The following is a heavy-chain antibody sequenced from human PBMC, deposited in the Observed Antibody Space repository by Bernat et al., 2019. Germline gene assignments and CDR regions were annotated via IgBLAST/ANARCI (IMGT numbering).Heavy chain of an antibody. J-gene: IGHJ4*02. CDR3: VRDPNRKLDY. Sequence: EVQLAESGGGLVQPGGSLRLSCAASGFTFSQYGMDWVRQAPGKGPVWVSRINTDGTTTNYADSVKGRFTMSRDNAKHIIYLQMNSLRAEDTAVYYCVRDPNRKLDYWGQGTQVTVSP. V-gene: IGHV3-74*01. D-gene: IGHD1-1*01. CDR1: GFTFSQYG. CDR2: INTDGTTT.